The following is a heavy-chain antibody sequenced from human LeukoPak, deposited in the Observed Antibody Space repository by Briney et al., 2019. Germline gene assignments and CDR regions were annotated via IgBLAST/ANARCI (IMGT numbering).Heavy chain of an antibody. V-gene: IGHV4-38-2*01. D-gene: IGHD6-19*01. Sequence: PSETLSLTCAVSGYSISSGYYWGWIRQPPGKGLEWIGSISHSGSTYYNPSLKSRVTILVDSFKNQFSLNVNSVTAADTAVYYCARVDPKAVASSGYFDYWGQRTLVTVSS. J-gene: IGHJ4*02. CDR3: ARVDPKAVASSGYFDY. CDR2: ISHSGST. CDR1: GYSISSGYY.